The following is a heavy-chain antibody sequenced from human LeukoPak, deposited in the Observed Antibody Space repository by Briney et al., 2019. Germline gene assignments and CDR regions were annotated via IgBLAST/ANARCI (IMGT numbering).Heavy chain of an antibody. D-gene: IGHD3-9*01. CDR1: GYTFTGYY. J-gene: IGHJ4*02. CDR3: ARGGNFLTGYYWTTPLLQKPYYFDY. V-gene: IGHV1-2*06. Sequence: ASVKVSCKASGYTFTGYYMHWVRQAPGQGLEWMGRINPNSGGTNYAQKFQGRVTMTRDTSISTAYMELSRLRSDDTAVYYCARGGNFLTGYYWTTPLLQKPYYFDYWGQGTLVTVSS. CDR2: INPNSGGT.